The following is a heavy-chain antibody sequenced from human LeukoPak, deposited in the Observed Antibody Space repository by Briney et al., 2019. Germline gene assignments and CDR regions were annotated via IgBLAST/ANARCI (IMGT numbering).Heavy chain of an antibody. Sequence: PSETLSLTCAVSGGSISSGGYSWSWIRQPAGKGLEWIGRIYTSGSTNYNPSLKSRITLSVDTSKNEFSLKLSSVTAADTAVYYCARDNPIDWGTSNWLDPWGQGTLVTVSS. V-gene: IGHV4-61*02. CDR3: ARDNPIDWGTSNWLDP. CDR2: IYTSGST. J-gene: IGHJ5*02. D-gene: IGHD7-27*01. CDR1: GGSISSGGYS.